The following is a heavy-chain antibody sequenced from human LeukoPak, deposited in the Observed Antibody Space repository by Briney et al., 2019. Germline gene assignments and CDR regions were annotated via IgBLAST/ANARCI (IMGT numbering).Heavy chain of an antibody. J-gene: IGHJ4*02. Sequence: GGSLRLSCAASGFTFSSYSMNWVRQAPGKGLEWVSSISSSSSYIFYADSVKGRFTLSRDNAKNSLYLQMNSLRAEDTAVYYCARDDYGGLDYWGQGTLVTVSS. CDR3: ARDDYGGLDY. CDR1: GFTFSSYS. CDR2: ISSSSSYI. D-gene: IGHD4-23*01. V-gene: IGHV3-21*01.